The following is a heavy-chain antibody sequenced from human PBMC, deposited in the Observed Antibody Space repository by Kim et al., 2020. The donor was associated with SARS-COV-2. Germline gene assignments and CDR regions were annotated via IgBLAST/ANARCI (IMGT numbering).Heavy chain of an antibody. D-gene: IGHD3-10*01. J-gene: IGHJ4*02. CDR3: ARIIRRHGITMVRGVIANYYFDY. CDR1: GGSISSYY. V-gene: IGHV4-59*01. CDR2: IYYRGST. Sequence: SETLSLTCTVSGGSISSYYWSWIRQPLGKGLEWIGYIYYRGSTNYNPSLKRRVTISVDTSKNQFSLKLSSVTAADTAVYYCARIIRRHGITMVRGVIANYYFDYWGQGTLVTVSS.